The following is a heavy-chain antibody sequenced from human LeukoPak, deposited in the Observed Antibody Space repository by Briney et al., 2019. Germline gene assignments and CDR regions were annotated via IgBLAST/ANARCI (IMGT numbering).Heavy chain of an antibody. Sequence: SETLSLTCAVYGGSFSGYYWSWIRQPPGKGLEWIGEINHSGSTNYNPSLKSRVTISVDTSKNQFSLKLSSVTAADTAVYYCARLSPPGYSSTIDYWGRGTLVTVSS. V-gene: IGHV4-34*01. CDR1: GGSFSGYY. CDR3: ARLSPPGYSSTIDY. D-gene: IGHD5-18*01. J-gene: IGHJ4*02. CDR2: INHSGST.